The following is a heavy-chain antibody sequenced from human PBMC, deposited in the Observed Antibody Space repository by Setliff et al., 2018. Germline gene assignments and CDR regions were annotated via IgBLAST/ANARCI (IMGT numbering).Heavy chain of an antibody. J-gene: IGHJ4*02. D-gene: IGHD2-21*01. CDR2: IITNTGKT. Sequence: ASVKVSCKASGYTFSTYGLHWVRQAPGQGPEWMGMIITNTGKTSYAQKLQARVTMTADTSTKTVYMELRSLTSDDSAVYYCTRSRAPSVVLAADFDFWGQGTPVTVSS. V-gene: IGHV1-18*01. CDR3: TRSRAPSVVLAADFDF. CDR1: GYTFSTYG.